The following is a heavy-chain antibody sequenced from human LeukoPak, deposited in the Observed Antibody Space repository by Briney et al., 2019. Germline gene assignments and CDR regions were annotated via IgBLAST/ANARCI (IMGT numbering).Heavy chain of an antibody. CDR1: GFTLSNYW. Sequence: GGSLKLSCAASGFTLSNYWMGWVRRAPGKGLEWVANINQDGSEKHYVDFLKGRFTISRDNANNSLYLEMNSLRAEDTAVYYCARDVYCSSTSCYPHDAFDIWGQGTMVTVSS. J-gene: IGHJ3*02. D-gene: IGHD2-2*01. V-gene: IGHV3-7*01. CDR2: INQDGSEK. CDR3: ARDVYCSSTSCYPHDAFDI.